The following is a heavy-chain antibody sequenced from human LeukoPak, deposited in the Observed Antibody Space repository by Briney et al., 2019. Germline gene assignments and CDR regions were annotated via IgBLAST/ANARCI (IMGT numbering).Heavy chain of an antibody. V-gene: IGHV3-30*04. CDR1: GFTFSSYA. CDR2: ISYDGSNR. J-gene: IGHJ4*02. D-gene: IGHD2-2*01. CDR3: ANSRQLLSRLPFDY. Sequence: GRSLRLSCAASGFTFSSYAMHWVRQAPGKGLEWVAVISYDGSNRYYADSVKGRFTISRDNSKNTLYLQMNSLRLEDTAVYYCANSRQLLSRLPFDYWGQGTLVTVSS.